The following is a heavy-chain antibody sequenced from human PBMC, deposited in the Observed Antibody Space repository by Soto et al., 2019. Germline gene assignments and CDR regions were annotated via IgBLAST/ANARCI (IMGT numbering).Heavy chain of an antibody. J-gene: IGHJ3*01. CDR2: IYSGGST. CDR1: GFSVSNNY. CDR3: ARDRGYR. V-gene: IGHV3-66*01. D-gene: IGHD5-12*01. Sequence: QLVESGGGLVQPGGSLRLSCAASGFSVSNNYMKWVRQAPGKGLEWVSLIYSGGSTYYADSVKGRFTTSRDNSKTTLFLQMNSLRVEDTAVYYCARDRGYRWGQGTMVTVSS.